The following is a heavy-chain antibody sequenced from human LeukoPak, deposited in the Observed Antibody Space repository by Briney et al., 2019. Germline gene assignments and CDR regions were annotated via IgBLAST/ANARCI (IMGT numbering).Heavy chain of an antibody. Sequence: SETLSLTCTVSGGSISGYYYNWIRQPPGKGLEWIGYIYYSGSTNYNPSLKSRVTISLDTSKNQFSLKLSSVTTADTAVYYCARGLGYSYGDYYFDYWGQGTLVTVSS. J-gene: IGHJ4*02. CDR1: GGSISGYY. CDR3: ARGLGYSYGDYYFDY. D-gene: IGHD5-18*01. V-gene: IGHV4-59*01. CDR2: IYYSGST.